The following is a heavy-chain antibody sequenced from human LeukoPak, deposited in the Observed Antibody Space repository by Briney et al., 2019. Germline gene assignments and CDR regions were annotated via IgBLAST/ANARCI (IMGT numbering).Heavy chain of an antibody. Sequence: ASVKVSCKASGYTFTSYGISWVRQAPGQGLERMGWISAYNGNTNYAQKLQGRVTMTTDTSTSTAYMELRSLRSDDTAVYYCARDRVFYYGSGSPEYFQHWGQGTLVTVSS. CDR1: GYTFTSYG. D-gene: IGHD3-10*01. CDR3: ARDRVFYYGSGSPEYFQH. V-gene: IGHV1-18*01. J-gene: IGHJ1*01. CDR2: ISAYNGNT.